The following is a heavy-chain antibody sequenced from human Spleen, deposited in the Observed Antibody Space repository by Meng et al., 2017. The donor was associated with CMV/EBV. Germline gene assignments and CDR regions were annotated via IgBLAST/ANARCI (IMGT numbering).Heavy chain of an antibody. CDR3: ARGDKVVVFGVVIKLGFDP. J-gene: IGHJ5*02. Sequence: SETLSLTCTVYGGSFNGYFWSWVRNPPEKGLEWIGEINHRGTTNYNPSLKSRVTISIDTSRNQFSLKVNSVTAADTAIYYCARGDKVVVFGVVIKLGFDPWGQGTLVTVSS. V-gene: IGHV4-34*01. CDR1: GGSFNGYF. CDR2: INHRGTT. D-gene: IGHD3-3*01.